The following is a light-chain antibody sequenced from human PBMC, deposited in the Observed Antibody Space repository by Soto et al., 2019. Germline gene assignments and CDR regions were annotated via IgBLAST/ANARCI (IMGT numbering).Light chain of an antibody. CDR1: QSVSSH. CDR3: QQRSNWAC. V-gene: IGKV3-11*01. J-gene: IGKJ5*01. CDR2: DAS. Sequence: IVLTKSPATLSLSPGERATLSCRASQSVSSHLAWYQQKPGQAPRLLIFDASNRATGIPARFIGNGSGTDFTLAISALELKVVAVYHCQQRSNWACFGQGTRLE.